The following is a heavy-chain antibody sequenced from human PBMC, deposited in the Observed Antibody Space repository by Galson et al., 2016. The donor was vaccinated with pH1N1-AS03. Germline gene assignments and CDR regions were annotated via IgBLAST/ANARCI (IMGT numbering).Heavy chain of an antibody. CDR2: FDRSGDGT. D-gene: IGHD3-10*01. J-gene: IGHJ3*01. Sequence: SLRLSCAASGFTVSANAMSWVRQAPGKGLEWVSSFDRSGDGTHYADSVKGRFTIYRDNSKNMLYLQMNSLRAEDTAIYYCAKDFRGWASDVWGQGTMVTVSS. CDR1: GFTVSANA. CDR3: AKDFRGWASDV. V-gene: IGHV3-23*01.